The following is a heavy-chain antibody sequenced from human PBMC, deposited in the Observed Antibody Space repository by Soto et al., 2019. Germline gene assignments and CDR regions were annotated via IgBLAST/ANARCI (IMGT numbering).Heavy chain of an antibody. Sequence: QVQLVQSGAEVKKPGASVKVSCKASGYTFTSYAMHWVRQAPGQRLEWMGWINAGNGNTKYSQKFQGRVTITRDTSASTAYMELSSLRSEDTAVYYCARDALAYYGSGSYYMDPFDYWGQGTLVTVSS. CDR3: ARDALAYYGSGSYYMDPFDY. V-gene: IGHV1-3*01. CDR2: INAGNGNT. J-gene: IGHJ4*02. D-gene: IGHD3-10*01. CDR1: GYTFTSYA.